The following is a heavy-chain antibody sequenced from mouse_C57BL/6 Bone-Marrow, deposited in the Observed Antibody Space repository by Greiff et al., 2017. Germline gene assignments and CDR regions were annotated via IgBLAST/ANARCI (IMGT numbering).Heavy chain of an antibody. V-gene: IGHV1-5*01. D-gene: IGHD4-1*01. Sequence: VQLQQSGTVLARPGASVKMSCKTSGYTFTSYWMHWVKQRPGQGLEWIGAIYPGNSDTSYNQKFKGKAKLTAVTSASTAYMELSSLTNEDAAVYYCRRGGLGGGVDYWGQGTTLTVSS. CDR3: RRGGLGGGVDY. CDR2: IYPGNSDT. J-gene: IGHJ2*01. CDR1: GYTFTSYW.